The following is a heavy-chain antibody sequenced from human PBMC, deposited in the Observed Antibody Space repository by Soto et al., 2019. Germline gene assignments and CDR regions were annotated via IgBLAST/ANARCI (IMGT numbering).Heavy chain of an antibody. CDR3: ARQNTIFGVVITPLYYFDY. D-gene: IGHD3-3*01. CDR2: IYPGDSDT. J-gene: IGHJ4*02. CDR1: GYSFTSYW. Sequence: PGESLKISCKGSGYSFTSYWIGWVRQMPGKGLEWMGIIYPGDSDTRYSPSFQGQVTISADKSISTAYLQWSSLKASDTAMYYCARQNTIFGVVITPLYYFDYWGQGTLVTVSS. V-gene: IGHV5-51*01.